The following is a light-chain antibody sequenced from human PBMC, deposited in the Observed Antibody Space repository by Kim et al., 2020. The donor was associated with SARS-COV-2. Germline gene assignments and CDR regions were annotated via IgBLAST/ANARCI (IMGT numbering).Light chain of an antibody. CDR1: QSVSSY. CDR2: DAS. Sequence: EIVLTQSPATLSLSPGERATLSCMASQSVSSYLAWYQQKPGQAPRLLIYDASNRATGIPARFSGSGSGTDFTLTISSLEPEDVAVYYCQQRSNWLLTFGGGTKGDIK. V-gene: IGKV3-11*01. CDR3: QQRSNWLLT. J-gene: IGKJ4*01.